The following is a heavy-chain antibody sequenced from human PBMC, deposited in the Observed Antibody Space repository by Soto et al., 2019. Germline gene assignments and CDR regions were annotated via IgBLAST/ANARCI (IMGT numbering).Heavy chain of an antibody. CDR3: AAGHQYYAMGV. J-gene: IGHJ6*02. Sequence: QVQLVESVGGVVQPGRSLRVSCAASGITISNYVMYWVRQAPGKGLEWVAAISYDGSNKHYSDSVKGRFTISRDNSKNTLYLQMNSVRDEDTPVYYCAAGHQYYAMGVSGQGATVAASS. CDR2: ISYDGSNK. D-gene: IGHD3-3*01. V-gene: IGHV3-30-3*01. CDR1: GITISNYV.